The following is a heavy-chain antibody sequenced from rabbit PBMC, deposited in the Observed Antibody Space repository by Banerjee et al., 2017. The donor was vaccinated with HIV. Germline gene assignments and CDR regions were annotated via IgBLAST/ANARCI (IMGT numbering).Heavy chain of an antibody. V-gene: IGHV1S45*01. Sequence: QEQLEESGGDLVKPEGSLTLTCKASGFDFNAYYYVCWVRQAPGKGLEWIACIYSASSGTTYYASWAKGRFTISKTSSTTVTLQMTSLTAADTATYFCARDWTGYAGYGYATGWGMDLWGQGTLVTVS. D-gene: IGHD6-1*01. CDR1: GFDFNAYYY. J-gene: IGHJ6*01. CDR3: ARDWTGYAGYGYATGWGMDL. CDR2: IYSASSGTT.